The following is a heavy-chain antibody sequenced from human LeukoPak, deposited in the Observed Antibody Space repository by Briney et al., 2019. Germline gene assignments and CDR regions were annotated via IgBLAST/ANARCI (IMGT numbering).Heavy chain of an antibody. CDR3: ARDLHFALDY. CDR2: TYYRSNWNS. V-gene: IGHV6-1*01. J-gene: IGHJ4*02. D-gene: IGHD2/OR15-2a*01. CDR1: GDSVSSTGSA. Sequence: SQTLSLTCAISGDSVSSTGSAWNWIRQSPSRGLEWLGRTYYRSNWNSDYAVSVTSRITISPDTSKNQFSLQLSSVTPEDTALYFCARDLHFALDYWGQGTLVTVSS.